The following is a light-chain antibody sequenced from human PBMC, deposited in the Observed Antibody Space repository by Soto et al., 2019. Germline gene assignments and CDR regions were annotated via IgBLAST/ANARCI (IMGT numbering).Light chain of an antibody. Sequence: DIVLTQSPDSLAVSLGERATINCKSSQSILYSPNNNNYLAWYQQKPGQPPKLLIYWASTRESGVPDRFSGSGSGTDFTLTISSLQAEDVAVYYCQQYYNTPQNFGQGTKVEIK. CDR2: WAS. J-gene: IGKJ1*01. CDR1: QSILYSPNNNNY. CDR3: QQYYNTPQN. V-gene: IGKV4-1*01.